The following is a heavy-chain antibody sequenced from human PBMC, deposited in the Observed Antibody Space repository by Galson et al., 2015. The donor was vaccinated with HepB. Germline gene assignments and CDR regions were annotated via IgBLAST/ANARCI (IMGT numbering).Heavy chain of an antibody. J-gene: IGHJ4*02. Sequence: SLRLSCAASGFTFSSYAMHWVRQAPGKGLEYVSAISSNGGSTYYANSVKGRFTISRDNTKNMLYLQMGSLRAEDTAVYYCARTAYSSSWYPTNFDYWGQGTLVTVSS. D-gene: IGHD6-13*01. CDR1: GFTFSSYA. CDR2: ISSNGGST. CDR3: ARTAYSSSWYPTNFDY. V-gene: IGHV3-64*01.